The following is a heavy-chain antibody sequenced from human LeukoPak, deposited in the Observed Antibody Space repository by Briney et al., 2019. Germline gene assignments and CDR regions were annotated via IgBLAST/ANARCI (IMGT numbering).Heavy chain of an antibody. CDR2: ISWNSGRT. J-gene: IGHJ3*02. CDR3: ARALYYGGNSVPAFDI. CDR1: GFTFDDYA. D-gene: IGHD4-23*01. V-gene: IGHV3-9*01. Sequence: PGGSLRFSGAASGFTFDDYAMHWDRQAPGKGLMWFLGISWNSGRTGYADSVKGRFTSSRDNAKNSLYLQMNSLRAEDTAVYYCARALYYGGNSVPAFDIWGQGTRVSVSS.